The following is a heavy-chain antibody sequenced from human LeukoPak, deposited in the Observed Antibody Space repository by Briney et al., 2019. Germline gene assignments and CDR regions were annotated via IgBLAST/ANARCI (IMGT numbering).Heavy chain of an antibody. J-gene: IGHJ4*02. CDR3: ASGYSYGNY. V-gene: IGHV4-34*01. Sequence: SETLSLTCAVYGGSFSDYYWSWIRQPPGKGLKWIGEINHSGSTNYNPSLKSRVTISIDTSKNQFSLKPTSVTAADTAVYYCASGYSYGNYWGQGTLVTVSS. CDR1: GGSFSDYY. CDR2: INHSGST. D-gene: IGHD5-18*01.